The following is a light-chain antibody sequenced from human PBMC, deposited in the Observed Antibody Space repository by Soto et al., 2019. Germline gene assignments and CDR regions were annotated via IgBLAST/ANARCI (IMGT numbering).Light chain of an antibody. CDR2: DAS. J-gene: IGKJ5*01. CDR1: QSVSSY. Sequence: EIVLTQSPATLSLSPGERATLSCRASQSVSSYLAWYQQKSGQAPRLLIYDASNRATGIPARFSGSGSGTDFTLTISSLEPEDFAVYYCQQRSNWPAITFGQGTRLKIK. CDR3: QQRSNWPAIT. V-gene: IGKV3-11*01.